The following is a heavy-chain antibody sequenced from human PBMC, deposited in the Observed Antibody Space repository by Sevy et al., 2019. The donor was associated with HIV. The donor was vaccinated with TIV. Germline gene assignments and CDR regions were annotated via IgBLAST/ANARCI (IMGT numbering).Heavy chain of an antibody. J-gene: IGHJ5*02. CDR2: INNGGTYM. V-gene: IGHV3-74*01. CDR3: VRGTAELSGIDL. CDR1: GFTFGSFW. D-gene: IGHD1-1*01. Sequence: GGSLRLSCAASGFTFGSFWMHWVRQGPEKGLVWVSRINNGGTYMDYADSVKGRFTISRDDAKSTLYLQMSNLGAEDTGLYYCVRGTAELSGIDLWGQGALVTVSS.